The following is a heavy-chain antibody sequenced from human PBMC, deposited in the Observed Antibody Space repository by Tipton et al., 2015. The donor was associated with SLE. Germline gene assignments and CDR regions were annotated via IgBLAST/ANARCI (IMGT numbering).Heavy chain of an antibody. Sequence: TLSLTCAVSGYSITYDHNWGWIRQPPGKGLEWVGSIHHRGKTYYNPSLKSRVTMSVDTSKNHLSLNLSSVTAADTAVYYCARPSRGHGDYDNWGQGTQVPVSS. CDR2: IHHRGKT. V-gene: IGHV4-38-2*01. CDR3: ARPSRGHGDYDN. D-gene: IGHD4-17*01. J-gene: IGHJ4*02. CDR1: GYSITYDHN.